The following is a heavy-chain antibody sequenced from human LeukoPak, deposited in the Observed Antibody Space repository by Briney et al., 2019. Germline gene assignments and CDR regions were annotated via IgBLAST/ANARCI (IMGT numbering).Heavy chain of an antibody. D-gene: IGHD3-22*01. J-gene: IGHJ4*02. V-gene: IGHV3-23*01. CDR1: GITLSNYG. Sequence: GGSLRLSCAVSGITLSNYGMSWVRQAPGKGLEWVAGISESGSSTNYADSVKGRFTISRDKPRNTLYLQMNSLRADDTAVYFCAKRGVVIRVILVGFHKEAYYFESWGQGALVTVSS. CDR3: AKRGVVIRVILVGFHKEAYYFES. CDR2: ISESGSST.